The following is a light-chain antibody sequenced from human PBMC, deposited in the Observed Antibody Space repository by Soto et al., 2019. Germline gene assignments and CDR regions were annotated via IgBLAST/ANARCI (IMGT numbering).Light chain of an antibody. Sequence: DIVMTQSPDSLAVSLGERVTISCKSSQSLLYSSNNKNYLSWYQQKPGQPPKLLIYWASTRESGVPDRFSGSGSGTDFTLTITSLQAEDVAGYYCQQYFGYVRWTFGQGPKVEIK. CDR1: QSLLYSSNNKNY. CDR3: QQYFGYVRWT. J-gene: IGKJ1*01. V-gene: IGKV4-1*01. CDR2: WAS.